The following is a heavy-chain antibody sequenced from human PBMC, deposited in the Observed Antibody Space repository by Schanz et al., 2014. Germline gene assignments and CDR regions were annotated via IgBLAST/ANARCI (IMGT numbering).Heavy chain of an antibody. CDR2: IIPILGIA. D-gene: IGHD5-18*01. Sequence: QVQLVQSGAEVKKPGSSVKVSCKASGGTFSTYTISWVRQAPGQGLEWMGRIIPILGIANYAQKFRGRVTMTTDTSTGTAYMELRSLRSDDTALYYCTRGGYSYALSAFDIWGQGTMVTVSS. CDR3: TRGGYSYALSAFDI. V-gene: IGHV1-69*02. J-gene: IGHJ3*02. CDR1: GGTFSTYT.